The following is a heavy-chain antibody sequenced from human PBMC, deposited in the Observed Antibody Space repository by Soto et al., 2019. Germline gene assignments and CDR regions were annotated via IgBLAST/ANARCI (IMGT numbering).Heavy chain of an antibody. J-gene: IGHJ6*02. CDR2: ISYDGSNK. Sequence: QVQLVESGGGVVQPGRSLRLSCAASGFTFSSYGMHWVRQAPGKGLEWVAVISYDGSNKYYADSVKGRLTISRDNSKNTLYLQMNSLRAEDTAVYYCAKGKESYYYYGMDVWGQGTTVTVSS. CDR3: AKGKESYYYYGMDV. CDR1: GFTFSSYG. V-gene: IGHV3-30*18.